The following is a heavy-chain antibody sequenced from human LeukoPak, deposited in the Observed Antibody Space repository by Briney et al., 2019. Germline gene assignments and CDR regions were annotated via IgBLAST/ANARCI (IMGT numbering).Heavy chain of an antibody. Sequence: GGSLRLSCAVSGFTFYSYWMHWVRQAPGKGLVWVSCINGDGSTSNYADSVKGRFTISRDNAKNTLYLQMHSLRAEDTAVYYCARDEPTVTTGPPVGSWGQGTLVTVSS. CDR2: INGDGSTS. CDR1: GFTFYSYW. D-gene: IGHD4-17*01. V-gene: IGHV3-74*01. J-gene: IGHJ4*02. CDR3: ARDEPTVTTGPPVGS.